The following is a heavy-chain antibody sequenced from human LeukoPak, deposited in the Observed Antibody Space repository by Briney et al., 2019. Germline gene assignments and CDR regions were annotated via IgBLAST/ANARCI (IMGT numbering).Heavy chain of an antibody. CDR2: ISGIGATT. CDR3: AKGIAAAGNSGY. Sequence: GGSLRLSCAASGFTFISYGMSWVRQAPGKGLEWVSSISGIGATTYYADSVKGRFTISRDNSKNTLYLQMNSLRAEDTAVYYCAKGIAAAGNSGYWGQGTLVTVSS. V-gene: IGHV3-23*01. J-gene: IGHJ4*02. D-gene: IGHD6-13*01. CDR1: GFTFISYG.